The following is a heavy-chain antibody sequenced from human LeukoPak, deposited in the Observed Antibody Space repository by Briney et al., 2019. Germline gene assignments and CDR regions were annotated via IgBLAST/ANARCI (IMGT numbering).Heavy chain of an antibody. CDR2: ISYDEINK. V-gene: IGHV3-30*01. J-gene: IGHJ3*01. Sequence: GGSLRLSCAASGFTFSKYAMHWVRQAPGKGLDWVALISYDEINKLYADSVKGRFTISRDSAENTLSLQMNSLRAEDTAVYFCVREGFCSTTKCPRAFDFWGQGTMVTVSS. CDR3: VREGFCSTTKCPRAFDF. CDR1: GFTFSKYA. D-gene: IGHD2-2*01.